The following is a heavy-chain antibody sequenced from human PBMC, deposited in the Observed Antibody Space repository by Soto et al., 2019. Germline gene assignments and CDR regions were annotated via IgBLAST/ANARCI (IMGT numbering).Heavy chain of an antibody. J-gene: IGHJ5*02. Sequence: QVQLRESGPGLVKPSQTLSLTCTVSDGSISSGAYYWSWIRQPPGKGLEWIGYIYFSGDTYYNPSLKGRLSISRDTSKNQFFLRLSSVTAADTAVYYCGRRFVGGTYPNGFDPWGQGTLVTVSS. CDR2: IYFSGDT. CDR1: DGSISSGAYY. D-gene: IGHD6-19*01. CDR3: GRRFVGGTYPNGFDP. V-gene: IGHV4-30-4*01.